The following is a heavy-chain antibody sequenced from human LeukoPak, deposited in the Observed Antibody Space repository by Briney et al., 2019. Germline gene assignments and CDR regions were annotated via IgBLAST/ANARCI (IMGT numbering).Heavy chain of an antibody. CDR3: AKDIDFDWLLSSWFDP. CDR1: GFTFSSYA. J-gene: IGHJ5*02. D-gene: IGHD3-9*01. Sequence: PGRSLRLSCAASGFTFSSYAMHWVRQAPGKGLEWVAVISYDGSNKYYADSVKGRFTISRDNSKNTLYLQMNSLRAEDTAVYYCAKDIDFDWLLSSWFDPWGQGTLVTVSS. CDR2: ISYDGSNK. V-gene: IGHV3-30*04.